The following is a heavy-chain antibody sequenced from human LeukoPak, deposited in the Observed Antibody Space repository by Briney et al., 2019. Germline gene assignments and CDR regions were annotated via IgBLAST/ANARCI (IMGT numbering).Heavy chain of an antibody. CDR3: ARDPNEIHSSSATIIDP. V-gene: IGHV1-18*01. CDR2: ISAYSGNT. Sequence: ASVKVSCKASGYAFTSYGISWVRQAPGQGLEWMGWISAYSGNTNYAQKLQGRVTMTTDTSTGTAYMELRSLRSDDTAVYYCARDPNEIHSSSATIIDPWGQGTLVTVSS. D-gene: IGHD6-6*01. CDR1: GYAFTSYG. J-gene: IGHJ5*02.